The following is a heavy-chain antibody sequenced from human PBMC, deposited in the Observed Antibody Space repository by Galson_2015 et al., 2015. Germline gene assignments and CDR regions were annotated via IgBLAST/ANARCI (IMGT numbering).Heavy chain of an antibody. Sequence: SLRLSCAASGFRFSNYEMNWVRQAPGKRLEWISYIITTGATIYYADSVKGRFTISRDNDKSALYLQMNSLRVEDTAVYYCARGSRPIDFWSGYHPLDYWGQGTLVSVSS. CDR2: IITTGATI. J-gene: IGHJ4*02. CDR3: ARGSRPIDFWSGYHPLDY. V-gene: IGHV3-48*03. D-gene: IGHD3-3*01. CDR1: GFRFSNYE.